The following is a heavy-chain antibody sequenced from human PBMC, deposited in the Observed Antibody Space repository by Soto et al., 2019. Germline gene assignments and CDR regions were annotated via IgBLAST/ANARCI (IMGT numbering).Heavy chain of an antibody. V-gene: IGHV1-69*01. D-gene: IGHD1-26*01. CDR2: IIPTFGTA. Sequence: QVQLVQSGAEVKKPGSSVKVSCKASGGTFSSYAISWVRQAPGQGLEWMGGIIPTFGTANYAQKFQGRVTITADESTSTAYMELSSLRSEDTAVYYCARVGLVVLGIVGATHYFDYWGQGTLVTVSS. J-gene: IGHJ4*02. CDR3: ARVGLVVLGIVGATHYFDY. CDR1: GGTFSSYA.